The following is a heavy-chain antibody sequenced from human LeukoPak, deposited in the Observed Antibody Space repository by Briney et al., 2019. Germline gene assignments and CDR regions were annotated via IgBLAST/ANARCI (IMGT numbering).Heavy chain of an antibody. Sequence: GGSLGLSCAASGFTFSSYGMHWVRQAPGKGLEWVAVISYDGSNKFYADSVKGRFTISRDNSKNTLYLQMNSLRAEDTAVYYCAKGVRGYDYCDYWGQGTLVTVSS. J-gene: IGHJ4*02. CDR1: GFTFSSYG. CDR3: AKGVRGYDYCDY. CDR2: ISYDGSNK. V-gene: IGHV3-30*18. D-gene: IGHD5-12*01.